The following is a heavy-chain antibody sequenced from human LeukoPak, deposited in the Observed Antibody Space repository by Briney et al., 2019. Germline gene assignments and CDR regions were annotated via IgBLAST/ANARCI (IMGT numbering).Heavy chain of an antibody. CDR2: IHYPEST. D-gene: IGHD6-13*01. J-gene: IGHJ4*02. Sequence: SETLSLTCAVSGFSISSGYFWGWIRRPPGKGLEWIGTIHYPESTYYNPSLNSRLTISIDTSKNHFSLKSSSVTAADTALYYCARGRGRQVGTRWHPDTHHDYWGQGILVTVSS. CDR3: ARGRGRQVGTRWHPDTHHDY. V-gene: IGHV4-38-2*01. CDR1: GFSISSGYF.